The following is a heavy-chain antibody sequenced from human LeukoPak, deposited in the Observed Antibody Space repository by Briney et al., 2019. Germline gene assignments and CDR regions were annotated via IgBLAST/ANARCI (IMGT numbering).Heavy chain of an antibody. J-gene: IGHJ4*02. V-gene: IGHV3-23*01. CDR2: ISGSGGST. Sequence: GGSLRLSCAASGFTFSSYAMSWVRQAPGKGLEWVSAISGSGGSTYYADSVKGRFTISRDNSKNTLYLQMNSLRAEDTAVYYCAKDTEGTGWYGLRAADYWGQGTLVTVSS. D-gene: IGHD6-19*01. CDR3: AKDTEGTGWYGLRAADY. CDR1: GFTFSSYA.